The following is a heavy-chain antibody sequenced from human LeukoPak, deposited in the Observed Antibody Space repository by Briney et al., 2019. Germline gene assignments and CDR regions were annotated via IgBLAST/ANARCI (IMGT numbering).Heavy chain of an antibody. CDR3: ATDRQVRGDNYTPFDY. V-gene: IGHV3-30*02. Sequence: PGGSLRLSCAASGFTFSSYGMHGVRQAPGKGLEWVAFIRYGSNKHYADSVKGRFTISRDNSKNTLYLQMNSLRAEDTAVYYCATDRQVRGDNYTPFDYWGQGTLVTVSS. J-gene: IGHJ4*02. CDR1: GFTFSSYG. D-gene: IGHD3-10*01. CDR2: IRYGSNK.